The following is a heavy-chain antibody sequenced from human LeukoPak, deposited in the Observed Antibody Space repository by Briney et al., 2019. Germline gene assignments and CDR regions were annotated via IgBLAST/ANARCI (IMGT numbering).Heavy chain of an antibody. CDR1: GGSISSGSYY. V-gene: IGHV4-61*02. J-gene: IGHJ4*02. Sequence: PSETLSLTCTVSGGSISSGSYYWSWIRQPAGKGLEWIGRIYTSGSTNYNPSLKSRVTISVDTSKNQFSLKLSSVTAADTAVYYCARVGSIVARQGLTRDYWGQGTLVTVSS. D-gene: IGHD6-6*01. CDR3: ARVGSIVARQGLTRDY. CDR2: IYTSGST.